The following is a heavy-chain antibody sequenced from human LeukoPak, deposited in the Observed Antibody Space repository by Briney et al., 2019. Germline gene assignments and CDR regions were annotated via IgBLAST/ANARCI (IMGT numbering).Heavy chain of an antibody. CDR2: FDPEDGET. V-gene: IGHV1-24*01. D-gene: IGHD2-15*01. CDR3: ATDTDCSGGSCYRVYFQH. CDR1: GYTLTELS. J-gene: IGHJ1*01. Sequence: GASVKVSCKVSGYTLTELSMHWVRQAPGKGLEWMGGFDPEDGETIYAQKFQGRVTMTEDTSTDTAYMELSSLRSEDTAVYYCATDTDCSGGSCYRVYFQHWGQGTLVTVS.